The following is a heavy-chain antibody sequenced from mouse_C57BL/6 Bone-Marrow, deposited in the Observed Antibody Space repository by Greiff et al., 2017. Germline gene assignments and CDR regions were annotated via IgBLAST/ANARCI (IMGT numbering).Heavy chain of an antibody. D-gene: IGHD1-1*01. J-gene: IGHJ2*01. V-gene: IGHV14-4*01. CDR2: IDPENGDT. CDR3: TSYYYGSRWFDY. Sequence: EVHLVESGAELVRPGASVKLSCTASGFNIKDDYMHWVKQRPEQGLEWIGWIDPENGDTEYASKFQGKATITADTSSNTAYLQLSSLTSEDTAVYYCTSYYYGSRWFDYWGQGTTLTVSS. CDR1: GFNIKDDY.